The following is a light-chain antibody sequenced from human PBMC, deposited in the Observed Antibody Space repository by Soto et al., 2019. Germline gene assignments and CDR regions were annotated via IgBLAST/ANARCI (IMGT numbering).Light chain of an antibody. J-gene: IGKJ4*01. CDR1: QSVSSN. CDR2: DAY. V-gene: IGKV3-11*01. Sequence: IVLTQSAATLSLSPGERATLSCRASQSVSSNLAWYQQKPGQAPRLLIFDAYNRATGIPGRFSGSGSGTDFTLTISSLEPEDFAVYYCQQRSNWPLTFGGGTKVAIK. CDR3: QQRSNWPLT.